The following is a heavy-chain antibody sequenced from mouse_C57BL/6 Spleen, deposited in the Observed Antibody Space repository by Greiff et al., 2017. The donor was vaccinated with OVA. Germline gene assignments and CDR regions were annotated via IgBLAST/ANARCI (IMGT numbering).Heavy chain of an antibody. Sequence: VQLQQSVAELVRPGASVKLSCTASGFTFKNTYMHWVKQTPEQGLEWIGRIDPANGNTKYAPKFQGKSTITADTSSNTAYLQLSSLTSEDTAIYYCARRDYGRPHGYFDVWGTGTTVTVSS. CDR1: GFTFKNTY. D-gene: IGHD1-1*01. CDR2: IDPANGNT. V-gene: IGHV14-3*01. CDR3: ARRDYGRPHGYFDV. J-gene: IGHJ1*03.